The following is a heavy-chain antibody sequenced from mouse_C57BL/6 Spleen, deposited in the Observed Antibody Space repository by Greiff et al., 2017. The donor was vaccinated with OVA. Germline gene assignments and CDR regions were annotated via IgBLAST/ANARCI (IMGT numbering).Heavy chain of an antibody. J-gene: IGHJ3*01. D-gene: IGHD1-1*01. CDR1: GYTFTSYG. CDR3: ARRAITTLVEEFAD. V-gene: IGHV1-81*01. CDR2: IYPRSGNT. Sequence: QVQLQQSGAELARPGASVKLSCKASGYTFTSYGISWVKQRTGQGLEWIGEIYPRSGNTYYNEKFKGKATLTADKSSSTAYMELRSLTSEDSAVYFCARRAITTLVEEFADWGQGTLVTVSA.